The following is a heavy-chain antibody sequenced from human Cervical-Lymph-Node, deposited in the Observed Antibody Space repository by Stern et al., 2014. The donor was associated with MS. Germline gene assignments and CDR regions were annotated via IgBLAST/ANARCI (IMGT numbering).Heavy chain of an antibody. CDR1: GFTFSTYA. V-gene: IGHV3-30-3*01. CDR3: ARGGRGVGLEY. J-gene: IGHJ4*02. Sequence: VQLVESGGGVVPPGRSLSLSCVASGFTFSTYAMHLVRQAPGKGLEWVAFVSYDGTQRNSTDSVKARFTISRDNSKNTLYLHMNSLRDEDTAVYFCARGGRGVGLEYWGQGALVTVSS. CDR2: VSYDGTQR. D-gene: IGHD3-10*01.